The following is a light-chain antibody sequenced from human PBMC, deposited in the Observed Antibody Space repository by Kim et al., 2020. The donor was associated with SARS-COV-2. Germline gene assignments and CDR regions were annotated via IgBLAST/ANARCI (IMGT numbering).Light chain of an antibody. V-gene: IGKV3-20*01. J-gene: IGKJ4*01. CDR3: QQYGISPFT. Sequence: EIVLTQSPGTLSLSPGERATLSCRASQTVSSNYLAWYQQKPGQAPRLLIYGASRRATGIPDRFSGSGSGTDFTLTISRLEPEDFVVYYCQQYGISPFTFGGGTKVDIK. CDR2: GAS. CDR1: QTVSSNY.